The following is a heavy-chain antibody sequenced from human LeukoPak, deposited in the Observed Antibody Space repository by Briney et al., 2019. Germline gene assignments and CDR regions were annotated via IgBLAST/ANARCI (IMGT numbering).Heavy chain of an antibody. CDR1: GGSISSSSYY. D-gene: IGHD6-13*01. Sequence: SETLSLTCTVSGGSISSSSYYWGWIRQPPGKGLEWIGSIFYSGSTYYNPALKSRVTISVDTSKNQFSLKMSSVTAADTAVYYCARLMYSSSWYFDYWGQGTLVTVYS. CDR2: IFYSGST. CDR3: ARLMYSSSWYFDY. J-gene: IGHJ4*02. V-gene: IGHV4-39*01.